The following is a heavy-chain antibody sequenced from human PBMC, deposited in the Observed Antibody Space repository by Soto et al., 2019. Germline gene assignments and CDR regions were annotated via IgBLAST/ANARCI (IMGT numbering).Heavy chain of an antibody. CDR2: ISTFNGNA. CDR3: ARLHGYSSGWYDY. CDR1: GYTFSSNG. J-gene: IGHJ4*02. V-gene: IGHV1-18*04. Sequence: ASVKVSCKDSGYTFSSNGVSWVRQAPGQGLEWMGWISTFNGNAHYAQKFQGRVTMTTDTSTNTAYMELTSLSSDDTAVYYCARLHGYSSGWYDYWGQGTLVTVSS. D-gene: IGHD6-19*01.